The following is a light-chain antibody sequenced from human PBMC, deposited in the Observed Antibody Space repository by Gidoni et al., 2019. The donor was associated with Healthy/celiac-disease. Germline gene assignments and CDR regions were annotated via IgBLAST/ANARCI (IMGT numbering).Light chain of an antibody. CDR3: QQRSNWPDT. Sequence: EIVLTQSPATLSLSPGERATLSCRASQSVSSYLAWYQQKPGQAPRLLIYEDPTGPDFTLTISSLEPEDFAVYYCQQRSNWPDTFGQXTKLEIK. CDR2: EDP. J-gene: IGKJ2*01. CDR1: QSVSSY. V-gene: IGKV3-11*01.